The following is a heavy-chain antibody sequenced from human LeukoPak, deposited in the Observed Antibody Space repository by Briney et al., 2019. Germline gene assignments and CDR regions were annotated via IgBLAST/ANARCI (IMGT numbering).Heavy chain of an antibody. D-gene: IGHD6-13*01. CDR3: ARGVNWIDP. J-gene: IGHJ5*02. CDR1: GGSISSYY. V-gene: IGHV4-59*01. CDR2: ISYSGTT. Sequence: SQTLPPTCTVSGGSISSYYWSWIRQPPGKGLEWIGYISYSGTTNYNPSLKSRVTISIDTSKNQFSLKLSSVTAADTAVYYCARGVNWIDPWGQGTLVTVSS.